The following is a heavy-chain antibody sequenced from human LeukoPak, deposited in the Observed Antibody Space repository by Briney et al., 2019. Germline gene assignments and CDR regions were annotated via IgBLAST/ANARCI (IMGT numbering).Heavy chain of an antibody. CDR3: ARDYCSSTSCLFDY. Sequence: ASLKVSCKASGYTFTAYHMHWVRQAPGQGLEWMGRINPNSGDTNYAQKFQGRVTMTRDTSISTAYMELSRLRSDDTAVYYCARDYCSSTSCLFDYWGQGTLVSVSS. V-gene: IGHV1-2*06. D-gene: IGHD2-2*01. J-gene: IGHJ4*02. CDR1: GYTFTAYH. CDR2: INPNSGDT.